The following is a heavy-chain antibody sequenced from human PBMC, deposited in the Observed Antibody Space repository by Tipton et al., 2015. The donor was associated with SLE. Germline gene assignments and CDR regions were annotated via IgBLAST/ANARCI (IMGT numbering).Heavy chain of an antibody. CDR3: ASRPVVTGEGAGDY. CDR1: GGSFSGYY. V-gene: IGHV4-34*01. CDR2: INHSGST. Sequence: TLSLTCAVYGGSFSGYYWSWIRQPPGKGLEWIGEINHSGSTNYNPSLKSRATISVDTSKNQFSLKLTSVTAADTAVYYCASRPVVTGEGAGDYWGQGTLVTVSS. J-gene: IGHJ4*02. D-gene: IGHD2-21*02.